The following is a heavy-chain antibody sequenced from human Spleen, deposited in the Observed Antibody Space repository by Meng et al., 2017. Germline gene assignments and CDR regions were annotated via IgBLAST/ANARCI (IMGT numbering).Heavy chain of an antibody. Sequence: VQLVQSGTEVKRPGASVKVSCRASGYTFTTFSLHWVRQAPGQRLEWMGWINAYNGNTNYAQKLQGRVTMTTDTSTSTAYMELRSLRSDDTAVYYCATDEYSSNWGQGTLVTVSS. CDR1: GYTFTTFS. D-gene: IGHD6-6*01. V-gene: IGHV1-3*01. CDR3: ATDEYSSN. J-gene: IGHJ4*02. CDR2: INAYNGNT.